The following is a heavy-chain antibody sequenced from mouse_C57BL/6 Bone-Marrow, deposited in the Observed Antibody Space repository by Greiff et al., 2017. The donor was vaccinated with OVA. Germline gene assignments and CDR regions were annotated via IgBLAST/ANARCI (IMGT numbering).Heavy chain of an antibody. D-gene: IGHD3-1*01. CDR1: GYTFTSYT. V-gene: IGHV1-4*01. J-gene: IGHJ2*01. CDR3: ARSGATD. Sequence: QVQLQQSGAELARPGASVKMSCKASGYTFTSYTMYWVKQRPGQGLEWIGYINPSSGYTKYNQKFKDKATLTADKASSTAYMQLSSLTSEDSAIYYCARSGATDWGQGNALTVTA. CDR2: INPSSGYT.